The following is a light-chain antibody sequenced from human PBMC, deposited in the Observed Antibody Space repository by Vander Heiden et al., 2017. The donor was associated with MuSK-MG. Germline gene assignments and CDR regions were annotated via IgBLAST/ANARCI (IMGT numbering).Light chain of an antibody. CDR2: DAS. CDR3: QQRSNWPWT. J-gene: IGKJ1*01. V-gene: IGKV3-11*01. CDR1: QSVTNY. Sequence: DIVLTQSPSTLSLSPGDRPTLPCRASQSVTNYLAWYQKKPGQAPRLLMYDASTRATGIPARFSGSRSGTDFTLTISSLEPEDFAVYYCQQRSNWPWTFGQGTKVEI.